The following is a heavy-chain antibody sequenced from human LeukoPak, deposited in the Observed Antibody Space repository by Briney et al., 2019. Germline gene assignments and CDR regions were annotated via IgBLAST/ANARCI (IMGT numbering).Heavy chain of an antibody. D-gene: IGHD2-2*01. Sequence: QAGGSLRLSCAASGFTFSSYWMSWVRQAPGKGLEWVAIIKEHGSEKYYVDSVKGRFTISRDNAENSLYLQMNSLRAEDTAVYYCVRYYCRTTTCYMFEYWGQGTLVTVSS. CDR3: VRYYCRTTTCYMFEY. CDR1: GFTFSSYW. V-gene: IGHV3-7*01. CDR2: IKEHGSEK. J-gene: IGHJ4*02.